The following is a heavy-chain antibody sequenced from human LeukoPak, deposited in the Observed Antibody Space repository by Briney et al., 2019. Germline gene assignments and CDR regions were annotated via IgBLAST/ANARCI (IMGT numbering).Heavy chain of an antibody. Sequence: ASVTVSCKPSGYALTSYYIHWVRQASGQGLEWMGIINPRDGGTSHAQKFEGRVTMTRDTSTSTIYMELSSLRSDDTAVYYCTGIRGGREDVWGQGTTVTVSS. CDR1: GYALTSYY. CDR3: TGIRGGREDV. V-gene: IGHV1-46*01. CDR2: INPRDGGT. D-gene: IGHD3-10*01. J-gene: IGHJ6*02.